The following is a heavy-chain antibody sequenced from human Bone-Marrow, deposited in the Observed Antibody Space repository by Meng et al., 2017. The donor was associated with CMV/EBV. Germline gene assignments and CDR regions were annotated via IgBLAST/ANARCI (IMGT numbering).Heavy chain of an antibody. CDR1: GYTFTSYD. V-gene: IGHV1-8*03. Sequence: ASVKVSCKASGYTFTSYDINWVRQATGQGLEWMGWMNPNSGNTGYAQKFQGRVTITMNTSISTAYMELSSLRSEDTAVYYCARGSAEAGSTGGAAGLFDYWGQGNLV. J-gene: IGHJ4*02. D-gene: IGHD6-13*01. CDR2: MNPNSGNT. CDR3: ARGSAEAGSTGGAAGLFDY.